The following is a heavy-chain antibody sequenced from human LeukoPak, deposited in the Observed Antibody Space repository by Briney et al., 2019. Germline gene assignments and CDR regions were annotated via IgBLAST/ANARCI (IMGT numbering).Heavy chain of an antibody. J-gene: IGHJ5*01. V-gene: IGHV4-38-2*01. Sequence: SETLSLTCGVSGYSISDGYHWGWIRQPPGKGLEWVASVHRSGRTYYNPSLKSRAIILADTSDNHFSLRLTSVTAADTAVYYCARGGFYTTTWFDSWGPGFMVTVTS. D-gene: IGHD2-2*02. CDR2: VHRSGRT. CDR1: GYSISDGYH. CDR3: ARGGFYTTTWFDS.